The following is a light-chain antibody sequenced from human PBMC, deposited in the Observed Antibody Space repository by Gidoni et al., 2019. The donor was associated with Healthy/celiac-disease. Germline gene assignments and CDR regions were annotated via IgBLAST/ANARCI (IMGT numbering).Light chain of an antibody. CDR1: SSDVGIYNL. CDR3: CSYAGSSTWV. Sequence: ALTQPASVSGSPGQSITISCTGTSSDVGIYNLVSWYQQHPGKAPKLMIYEVSKRPSGVSNRFSGSKSGNTASLTISGLQAEDEADYYCCSYAGSSTWVFGGGTKLTVL. J-gene: IGLJ3*02. V-gene: IGLV2-23*02. CDR2: EVS.